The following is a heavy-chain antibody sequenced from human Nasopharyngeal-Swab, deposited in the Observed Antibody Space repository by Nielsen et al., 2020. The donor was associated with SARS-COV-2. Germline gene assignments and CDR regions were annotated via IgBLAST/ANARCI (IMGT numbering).Heavy chain of an antibody. J-gene: IGHJ4*02. Sequence: GESLKISCAASGFIFSTYTMNWVRQAPGKGLEWLSSIRSSTSYIYYADSVKGRFTISRDNAKNSLYLQMNSLRTEDTAVYYCATSGYSSGWIFWGQGTLVTASS. CDR3: ATSGYSSGWIF. CDR1: GFIFSTYT. V-gene: IGHV3-21*01. CDR2: IRSSTSYI. D-gene: IGHD6-19*01.